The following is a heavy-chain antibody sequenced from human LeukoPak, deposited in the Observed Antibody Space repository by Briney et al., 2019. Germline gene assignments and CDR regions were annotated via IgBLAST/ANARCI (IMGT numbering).Heavy chain of an antibody. CDR1: GGSISSYY. CDR2: IYSSGST. V-gene: IGHV4-4*07. Sequence: SETLSLTCTVSGGSISSYYWSWIRQPAGKGLQWIGRIYSSGSTNYSPSLKSRVTMSVDTSKNQFSLRLTSVTAADTAVYYCARDLGFWSGPDYWGQETLVTVSS. D-gene: IGHD3-3*01. J-gene: IGHJ4*02. CDR3: ARDLGFWSGPDY.